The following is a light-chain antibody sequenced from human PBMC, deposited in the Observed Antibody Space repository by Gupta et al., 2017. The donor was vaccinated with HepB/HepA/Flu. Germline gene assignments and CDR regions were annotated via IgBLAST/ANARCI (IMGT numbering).Light chain of an antibody. CDR2: DVS. Sequence: QSALTQPRSVSGSPGQSVTISCTGTSSDVGGYKYVSWYQQHPGEAPKLMIYDVSKRRSGAPDRFSGSKAGNTASLTITGLQAEDEADYYCCSYAGSDNHYVFGTGTKITVL. CDR1: SSDVGGYKY. J-gene: IGLJ1*01. V-gene: IGLV2-11*01. CDR3: CSYAGSDNHYV.